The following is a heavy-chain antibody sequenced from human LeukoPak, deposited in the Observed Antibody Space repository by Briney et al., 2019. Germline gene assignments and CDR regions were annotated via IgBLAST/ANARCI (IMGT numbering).Heavy chain of an antibody. J-gene: IGHJ3*02. Sequence: PGRSLRLSCAASGFTFDDYAMHWVRQAPGKGLEWVSGISWNGGTIGYADSVKGRFTISRDNAKSSLYLQMNSLRAEDMALYYCAKADTAMVTSAFDIWGQGTMVTVPS. V-gene: IGHV3-9*03. CDR1: GFTFDDYA. CDR2: ISWNGGTI. CDR3: AKADTAMVTSAFDI. D-gene: IGHD5-18*01.